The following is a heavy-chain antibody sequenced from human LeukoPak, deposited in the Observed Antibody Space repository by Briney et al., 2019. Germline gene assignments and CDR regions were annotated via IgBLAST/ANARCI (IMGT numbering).Heavy chain of an antibody. Sequence: SETLSLTCTVSGGSISSYYWSWIRQPPGKGLEWIGYIYYSGSTNYNPSLKSRVTISVDTSKNQFSLKLSPVTAADTAVYYCARGTARGGLHNLWGQGTLVTVSS. CDR2: IYYSGST. CDR3: ARGTARGGLHNL. CDR1: GGSISSYY. J-gene: IGHJ5*02. D-gene: IGHD3-10*01. V-gene: IGHV4-59*01.